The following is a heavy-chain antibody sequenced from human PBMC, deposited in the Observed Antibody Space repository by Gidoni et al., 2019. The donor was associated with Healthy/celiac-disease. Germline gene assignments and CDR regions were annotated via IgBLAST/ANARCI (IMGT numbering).Heavy chain of an antibody. J-gene: IGHJ6*02. V-gene: IGHV3-33*01. CDR2: IWYDGSNK. Sequence: QVQLVESGGGVVQPGRSLRLSCAASGFTFSSYGLHWVRQAPGKGLEWVAVIWYDGSNKYYADSVKGRFTISRDNSKNTLYLQMNSLRAEDTAVYYCAREVSSSWAYYYYYGMDVWGQGTTVTVSS. D-gene: IGHD6-13*01. CDR3: AREVSSSWAYYYYYGMDV. CDR1: GFTFSSYG.